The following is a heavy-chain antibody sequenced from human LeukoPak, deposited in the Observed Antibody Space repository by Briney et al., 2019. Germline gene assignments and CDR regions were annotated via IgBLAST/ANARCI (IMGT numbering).Heavy chain of an antibody. J-gene: IGHJ3*02. CDR1: GGSISSYY. Sequence: SETLSLTCTVSGGSISSYYWSWIRQPPAKGLEWIGYIYYSGSTNYNPSLKSRVTISVDTSKNQFSLKLSSVTAADTAVYYCARVIRLKTIAVAGHDAFDIWGQGTMVTVSS. V-gene: IGHV4-59*01. D-gene: IGHD6-19*01. CDR3: ARVIRLKTIAVAGHDAFDI. CDR2: IYYSGST.